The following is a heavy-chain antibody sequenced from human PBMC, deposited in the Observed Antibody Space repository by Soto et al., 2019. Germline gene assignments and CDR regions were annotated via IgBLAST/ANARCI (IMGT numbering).Heavy chain of an antibody. CDR1: GGSISSYD. D-gene: IGHD5-18*01. Sequence: SETLSLTCTVAGGSISSYDWSWIRQPPGKGLEWIGYIYYSGSTNYNPSLKSRVTISVDTSKNQFSLKLSSVTAADTAVYYCARFPRGYSYGHFDYWGQGTLVTVSS. V-gene: IGHV4-59*01. J-gene: IGHJ4*02. CDR2: IYYSGST. CDR3: ARFPRGYSYGHFDY.